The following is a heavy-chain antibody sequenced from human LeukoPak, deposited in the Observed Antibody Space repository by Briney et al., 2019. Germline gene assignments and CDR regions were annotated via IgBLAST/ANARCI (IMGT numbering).Heavy chain of an antibody. CDR2: ISSSSSYI. Sequence: GGSLRLSCAASGFTFSSYSMNWVRQAPGKGLEWVSSISSSSSYIYYADSVKGRFTISRDNTKNSLYLQMNSLRAEDTAVYYCARDPSIAAYFDYWGQGTLVTVSS. CDR3: ARDPSIAAYFDY. D-gene: IGHD6-6*01. J-gene: IGHJ4*02. V-gene: IGHV3-21*04. CDR1: GFTFSSYS.